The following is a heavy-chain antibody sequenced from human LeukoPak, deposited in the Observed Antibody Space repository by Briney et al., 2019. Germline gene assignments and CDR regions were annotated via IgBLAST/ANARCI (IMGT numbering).Heavy chain of an antibody. CDR2: IYTSEST. CDR1: GGSISSGSYY. CDR3: ARHSGPSLYSTSTLYHFDY. J-gene: IGHJ4*02. V-gene: IGHV4-61*02. Sequence: PSQTLSLTCTVSGGSISSGSYYWSWIRQPAGKGLEWIWRIYTSESTNYNPSLKSRVTISVDLSRNQFSLRLNSVTAADTAVYYCARHSGPSLYSTSTLYHFDYWGQGILVTVSS. D-gene: IGHD6-6*01.